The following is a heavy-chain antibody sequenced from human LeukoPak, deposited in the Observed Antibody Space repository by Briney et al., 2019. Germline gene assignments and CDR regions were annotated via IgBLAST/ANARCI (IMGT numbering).Heavy chain of an antibody. CDR2: INHSGST. CDR3: ARDESSSWYMDV. D-gene: IGHD6-13*01. Sequence: KTSETLSLTCAVYGGSFSGYYWSWIRQPPGKGLEWIGEINHSGSTNYNPSLKSRVTISVDTSKNQFSLKLSSVTAADTAVYYCARDESSSWYMDVWGKGTTVTVSS. V-gene: IGHV4-34*01. J-gene: IGHJ6*03. CDR1: GGSFSGYY.